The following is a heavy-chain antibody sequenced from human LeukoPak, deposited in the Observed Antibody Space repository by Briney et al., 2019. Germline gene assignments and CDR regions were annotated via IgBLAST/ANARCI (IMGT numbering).Heavy chain of an antibody. CDR1: GFTLDDYA. V-gene: IGHV3-9*01. CDR3: AKRPRSRWYFDY. CDR2: ISETGGTI. D-gene: IGHD6-19*01. J-gene: IGHJ4*02. Sequence: GGSLRLSCAASGFTLDDYAMHWVRQAPGQGLEWVSGISETGGTIVYADSVKGRFTISRDNAKNSLYLQMNSLRAEDTALYYCAKRPRSRWYFDYWGQGTLVTVSS.